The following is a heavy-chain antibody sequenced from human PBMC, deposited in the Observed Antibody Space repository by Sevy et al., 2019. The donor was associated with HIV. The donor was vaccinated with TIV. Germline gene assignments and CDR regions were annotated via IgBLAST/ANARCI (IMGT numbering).Heavy chain of an antibody. Sequence: GGSLRLSCEASAINIRDYWMNWVRQAPGKGLEWVANINRDGSKICYSDSVKGRFTISRDSAKNSVFLQMTSLRAEDTAVYYCVRAIQLAPSYWGQGMLVTVSS. CDR1: AINIRDYW. CDR2: INRDGSKI. D-gene: IGHD1-1*01. J-gene: IGHJ4*02. CDR3: VRAIQLAPSY. V-gene: IGHV3-7*02.